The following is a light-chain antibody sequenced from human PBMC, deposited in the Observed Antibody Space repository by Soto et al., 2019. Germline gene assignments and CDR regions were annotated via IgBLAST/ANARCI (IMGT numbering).Light chain of an antibody. CDR2: DAS. CDR3: QQRSNWPYT. Sequence: EIVLTQSPATLSLSPGERATLSCRASQSVSSNLAWYQQKPGQAPRILLYDASNRAPGLPARFSGSGSETDFTLTISSLEPEDFAVYYCQQRSNWPYTFGQGTKVELK. CDR1: QSVSSN. V-gene: IGKV3-11*01. J-gene: IGKJ1*01.